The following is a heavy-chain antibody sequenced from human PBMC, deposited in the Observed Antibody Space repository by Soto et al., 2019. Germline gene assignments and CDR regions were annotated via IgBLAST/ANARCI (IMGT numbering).Heavy chain of an antibody. CDR1: GGSISSSSYY. D-gene: IGHD4-17*01. CDR3: ARFYGGNDDY. CDR2: IYYSGST. J-gene: IGHJ4*02. V-gene: IGHV4-39*01. Sequence: SETLSLTCTVSGGSISSSSYYWGWIRQPPGKGLEWIGSIYYSGSTYYNPSLKSRVTISVDTSKNQFSLKLSSVTAADTAVYYCARFYGGNDDYWGQGTLVTVSS.